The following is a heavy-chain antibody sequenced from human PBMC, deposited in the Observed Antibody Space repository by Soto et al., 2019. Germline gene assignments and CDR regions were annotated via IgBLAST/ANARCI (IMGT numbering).Heavy chain of an antibody. CDR1: GGSISSSNW. D-gene: IGHD2-2*01. CDR3: ARDHVVPAANLAFDI. Sequence: QVQLQESGPGLVKPSGTLSLTCAVSGGSISSSNWWSWVRQPPGKGLEWIGEISHSGSTNYNPSLKSRVTISVDKSKNQFSLKLSSVTAADTAVYYCARDHVVPAANLAFDIWGQGTMVTVSS. J-gene: IGHJ3*02. CDR2: ISHSGST. V-gene: IGHV4-4*02.